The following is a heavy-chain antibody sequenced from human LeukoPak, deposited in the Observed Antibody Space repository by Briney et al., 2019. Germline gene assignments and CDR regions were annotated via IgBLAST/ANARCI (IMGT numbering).Heavy chain of an antibody. CDR3: ARQAVMVISTRGYFDF. D-gene: IGHD3-22*01. Sequence: SETLSLTCSVSGGSITNTAFYWAWLRQPPGKGLEWIGSIFSRGKTYYSPSFKSRLTISVDTSENQFSLSLTSPTAADTAVYYCARQAVMVISTRGYFDFWGQGSLVTVSS. V-gene: IGHV4-39*01. CDR1: GGSITNTAFY. J-gene: IGHJ4*01. CDR2: IFSRGKT.